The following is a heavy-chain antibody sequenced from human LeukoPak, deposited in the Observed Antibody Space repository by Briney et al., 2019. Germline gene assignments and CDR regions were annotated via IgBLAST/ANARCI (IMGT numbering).Heavy chain of an antibody. J-gene: IGHJ5*02. CDR1: GGTFSSYA. Sequence: GASVTVSCKASGGTFSSYAISWLRHAPRQGLQWRGGIIPIFGTANYAQKFQGRVTITADKSTSTAYMELSSLRSEDTAVYYCARGDGSGSYLNWFDPWGQGTLVTVSS. CDR2: IIPIFGTA. D-gene: IGHD3-10*01. CDR3: ARGDGSGSYLNWFDP. V-gene: IGHV1-69*06.